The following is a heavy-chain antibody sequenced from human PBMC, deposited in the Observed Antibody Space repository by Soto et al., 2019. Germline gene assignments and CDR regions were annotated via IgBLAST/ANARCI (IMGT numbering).Heavy chain of an antibody. CDR3: ARDPRGFMEWFYHY. Sequence: SVKVSCKASGGTFSNYGVSWVRQAPGQGLEWMGGIIPLFGTAKYAQKFQGRLTITADKSTGTAYMELSSLRFEDTAVYYCARDPRGFMEWFYHYWGQGTLVTVSS. V-gene: IGHV1-69*06. D-gene: IGHD3-3*01. CDR2: IIPLFGTA. CDR1: GGTFSNYG. J-gene: IGHJ4*02.